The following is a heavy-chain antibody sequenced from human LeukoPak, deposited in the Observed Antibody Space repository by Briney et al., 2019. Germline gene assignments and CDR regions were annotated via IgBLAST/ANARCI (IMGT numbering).Heavy chain of an antibody. D-gene: IGHD6-19*01. J-gene: IGHJ2*01. Sequence: PSETLSLTCTVSGGSISSSSYYWGWVRQPPGKGLEWIGSIYYSGSTYYNPSLKSRVTISVDTSKNQFSLNLNSVTAADTAVYYCARRPSGWPFGYFDLWGRGTLVTVSS. CDR1: GGSISSSSYY. CDR2: IYYSGST. V-gene: IGHV4-39*07. CDR3: ARRPSGWPFGYFDL.